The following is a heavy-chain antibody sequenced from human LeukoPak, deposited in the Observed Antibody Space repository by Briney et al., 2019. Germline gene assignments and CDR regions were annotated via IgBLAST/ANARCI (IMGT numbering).Heavy chain of an antibody. CDR1: GFTFGNYW. J-gene: IGHJ3*02. V-gene: IGHV3-7*01. CDR2: IKQDGGEK. CDR3: ARERGAFDI. Sequence: PGGSLRLSCAASGFTFGNYWMNWVRQAPGKGLEWVANIKQDGGEKSYVDSVKGRFTISRDNAKNSLHLQMNSLRAEDTAVYYCARERGAFDIWGQGTMVTVSS.